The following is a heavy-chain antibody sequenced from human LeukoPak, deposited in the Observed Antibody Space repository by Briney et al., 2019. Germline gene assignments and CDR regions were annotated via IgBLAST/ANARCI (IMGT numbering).Heavy chain of an antibody. J-gene: IGHJ5*02. V-gene: IGHV4-59*08. CDR1: GGSISSYY. D-gene: IGHD3-3*01. CDR2: IYYSGST. CDR3: ARVHYDFWSGYSMNWFDP. Sequence: SETLSLTCTVSGGSISSYYWSWIRQPPGKGLEWIGYIYYSGSTNYNPSLKSRVTISVDTSKNQFSLKLSSVTAADTAVYYCARVHYDFWSGYSMNWFDPWGQGTLVTVSS.